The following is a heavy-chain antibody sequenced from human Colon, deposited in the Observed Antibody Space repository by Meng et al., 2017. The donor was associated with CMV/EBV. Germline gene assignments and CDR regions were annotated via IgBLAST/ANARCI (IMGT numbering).Heavy chain of an antibody. Sequence: GESLKLSCAGSGFTFSNHAMSWVRQAPGKGLEWVSVIYAGGRSTYFADSVKGRFTISRDNSKNMVYLQMNSLRDEDTALYYCAKDDYRYYHGMDVWGQGTTVTVSS. CDR3: AKDDYRYYHGMDV. CDR2: IYAGGRST. V-gene: IGHV3-23*03. D-gene: IGHD4-11*01. CDR1: GFTFSNHA. J-gene: IGHJ6*02.